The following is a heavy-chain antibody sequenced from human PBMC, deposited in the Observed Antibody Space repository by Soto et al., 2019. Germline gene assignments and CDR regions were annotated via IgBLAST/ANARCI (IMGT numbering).Heavy chain of an antibody. V-gene: IGHV3-15*01. CDR1: GFTFSNAW. Sequence: GGSLRLSCAGSGFTFSNAWMSWVRQAPGKGLEWVGRIKRKSDGGKTDYDASVKGRFTISRDDSKNTLYLQMSSLKTEDTAVYYCPTSGSGWDYFDYWGQGILVTVSS. CDR3: PTSGSGWDYFDY. CDR2: IKRKSDGGKT. D-gene: IGHD6-19*01. J-gene: IGHJ4*02.